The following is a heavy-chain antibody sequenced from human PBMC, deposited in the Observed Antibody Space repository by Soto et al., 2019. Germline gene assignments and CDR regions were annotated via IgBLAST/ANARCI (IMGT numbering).Heavy chain of an antibody. CDR3: TASLEGGEYGANSAFDY. CDR2: INPNSGGT. J-gene: IGHJ4*02. D-gene: IGHD4-17*01. CDR1: GYTFSGFY. V-gene: IGHV1-2*02. Sequence: GASVKVSCKASGYTFSGFYMHWVRQAPGQGLEWMGWINPNSGGTKSAEKFQGRVTMTTDMSTNTAYMEVNSLRFDDTAVYYCTASLEGGEYGANSAFDYWGQGTLVTVSS.